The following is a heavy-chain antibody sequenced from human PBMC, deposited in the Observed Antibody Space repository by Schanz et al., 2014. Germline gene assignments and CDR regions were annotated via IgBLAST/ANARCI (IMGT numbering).Heavy chain of an antibody. CDR1: GYIFGSHG. Sequence: QLMQSGSEVRKPGASVKVSCKASGYIFGSHGMTWVRQAPGQGPELMGWINAHTGNTQYAQKFQGRVTMTADKSTSTVYMELSSLRSEDTAVYYCARDGEAAAGCDYWGQGTLVTVSS. V-gene: IGHV1-18*01. CDR3: ARDGEAAAGCDY. J-gene: IGHJ4*02. D-gene: IGHD6-13*01. CDR2: INAHTGNT.